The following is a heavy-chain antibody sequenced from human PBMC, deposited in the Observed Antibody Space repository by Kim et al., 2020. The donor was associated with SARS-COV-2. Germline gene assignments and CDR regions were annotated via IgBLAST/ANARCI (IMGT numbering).Heavy chain of an antibody. CDR1: GFSISSGHY. CDR3: ARNTPGTSDY. Sequence: SETLSLTCTVSGFSISSGHYWGWIRQPPGKGLEWIGSIYHSGNTYYNPSLKSRVTISVDTSKNQFSLNLRSVTAADTAVYYCARNTPGTSDYWGQGTLVTVSS. CDR2: IYHSGNT. J-gene: IGHJ4*02. V-gene: IGHV4-38-2*02. D-gene: IGHD1-26*01.